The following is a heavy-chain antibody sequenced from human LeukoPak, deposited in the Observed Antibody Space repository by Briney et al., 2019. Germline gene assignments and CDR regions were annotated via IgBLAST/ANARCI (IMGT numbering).Heavy chain of an antibody. CDR3: AKRGYTYGSALYYFDN. CDR1: GFTFSTHA. J-gene: IGHJ4*02. CDR2: IIGSGGTT. D-gene: IGHD5-18*01. V-gene: IGHV3-23*01. Sequence: GGSLRLSCAASGFTFSTHAMSGVRQAPGEGLEWVSSIIGSGGTTSYADSVKGRFAISRDNSKNTLFLQMNSLRVEDTAVYYCAKRGYTYGSALYYFDNWGQGTLVTVSS.